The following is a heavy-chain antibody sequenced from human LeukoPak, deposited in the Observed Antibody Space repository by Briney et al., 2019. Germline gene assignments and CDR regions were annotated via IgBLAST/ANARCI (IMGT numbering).Heavy chain of an antibody. J-gene: IGHJ4*02. D-gene: IGHD1-1*01. CDR3: ARVAGTTSSDY. V-gene: IGHV4-34*01. CDR2: INHSGST. CDR1: GGSISSYY. Sequence: PSETLSLTCTVSGGSISSYYWSWIRQPPGKGLEWIGEINHSGSTNYNPSLKSRVTISVDTSKNQFSLKLSSVTAADTAVYYCARVAGTTSSDYWGQETLVTVSS.